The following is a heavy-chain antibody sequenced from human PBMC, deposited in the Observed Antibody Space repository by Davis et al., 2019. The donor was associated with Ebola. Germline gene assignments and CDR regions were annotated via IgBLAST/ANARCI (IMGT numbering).Heavy chain of an antibody. CDR2: IYYSESS. D-gene: IGHD6-19*01. V-gene: IGHV4-59*01. CDR3: ARDSRWLVPGTYYYYGMDV. J-gene: IGHJ6*02. Sequence: MPSETLSLTCTASGGSISSYYWSWIRQPPGKGLEWIGYIYYSESSNYNPSLKSRVTISVDTSKNHFSLKLSSVTAADTAVYYCARDSRWLVPGTYYYYGMDVWGQGTTVTVSS. CDR1: GGSISSYY.